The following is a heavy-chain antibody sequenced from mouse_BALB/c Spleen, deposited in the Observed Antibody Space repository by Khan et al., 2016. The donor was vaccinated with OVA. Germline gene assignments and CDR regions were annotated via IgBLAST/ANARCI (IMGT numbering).Heavy chain of an antibody. V-gene: IGHV5-6-5*01. CDR2: ISSGGTP. CDR3: VREAYRYDEYYFDY. J-gene: IGHJ2*01. D-gene: IGHD2-14*01. Sequence: EVQLKQSGGDLVKPGGSLKLSCAVSGFTFSSYVMSWVRQTPEKRLEWVASISSGGTPAYPDSLKGRFTISRDNARNIMYLQMSSLRSEDTAMYYCVREAYRYDEYYFDYWGQGTTLTVSS. CDR1: GFTFSSYV.